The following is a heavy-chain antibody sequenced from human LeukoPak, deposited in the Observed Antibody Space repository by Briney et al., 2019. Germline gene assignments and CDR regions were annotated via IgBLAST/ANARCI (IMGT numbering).Heavy chain of an antibody. CDR2: IYSGGST. CDR1: GFTVSSNY. J-gene: IGHJ3*02. Sequence: GGSLRLSCAASGFTVSSNYMSWVRQAPGKGLEWVSVIYSGGSTYYADSVKGRFTISRHNSKNTLYLQMNSLRAEDTAVYYCATRYYDILTGYSDDAFDIWGQGTMVTVSS. D-gene: IGHD3-9*01. V-gene: IGHV3-53*04. CDR3: ATRYYDILTGYSDDAFDI.